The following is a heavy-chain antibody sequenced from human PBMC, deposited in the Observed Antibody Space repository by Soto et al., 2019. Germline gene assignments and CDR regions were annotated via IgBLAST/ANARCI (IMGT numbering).Heavy chain of an antibody. V-gene: IGHV3-30-3*01. J-gene: IGHJ6*02. CDR3: ARGPRTKYSSSWYTDYYYGMDV. CDR2: ISYDGSNK. CDR1: GFTFSSYA. D-gene: IGHD6-13*01. Sequence: GGSLRLSCAASGFTFSSYAMHWVRQAPGKGLEWVAVISYDGSNKYYADSVKGRFTISRDNSKNTLYLQMNSLRAEDTAVYYCARGPRTKYSSSWYTDYYYGMDVWGQGTKVTVSS.